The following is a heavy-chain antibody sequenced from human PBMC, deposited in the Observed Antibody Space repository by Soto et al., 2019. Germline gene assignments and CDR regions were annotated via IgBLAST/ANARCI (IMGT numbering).Heavy chain of an antibody. J-gene: IGHJ4*02. CDR1: GGSISSSSYY. D-gene: IGHD2-21*02. CDR2: IYYSGST. Sequence: SETLSLTCTVSGGSISSSSYYWGWIRQPPGKGLEWIGSIYYSGSTYYNPSLKSRVTISVDTSKNQFSLKLSSVTAADTAVYYCARHKYCGGDYYFAYYFDYWGQGTLVTVSS. V-gene: IGHV4-39*01. CDR3: ARHKYCGGDYYFAYYFDY.